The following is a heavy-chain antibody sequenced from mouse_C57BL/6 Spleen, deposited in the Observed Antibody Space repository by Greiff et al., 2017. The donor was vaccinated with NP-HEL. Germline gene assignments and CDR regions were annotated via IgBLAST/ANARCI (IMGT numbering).Heavy chain of an antibody. Sequence: QVQLKQSGAELVRPGSSVKLSCKASGYTFTSYWMHWVKQRPIQGLEWIGNIDPSDSETHYNQKFKDKATLTVDKSSSTAYMQLSSLTSEDSAVYYFAITTVVAPRFAYWGQGTLVTVSA. J-gene: IGHJ3*01. V-gene: IGHV1-52*01. CDR2: IDPSDSET. D-gene: IGHD1-1*01. CDR1: GYTFTSYW. CDR3: AITTVVAPRFAY.